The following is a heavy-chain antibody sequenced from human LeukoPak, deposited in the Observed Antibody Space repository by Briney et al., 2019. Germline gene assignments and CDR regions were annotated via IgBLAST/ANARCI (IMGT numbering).Heavy chain of an antibody. Sequence: SETLSLTCTVSGYSISSGYFWGWIRQPPGKGLEWIGSIYHSGSTYYNPSLKSRVTISVDTSKNQFSLKLNSVTAADTAVYYCARRIVGATNYFDPWGQGTLVTVSS. CDR1: GYSISSGYF. CDR2: IYHSGST. CDR3: ARRIVGATNYFDP. V-gene: IGHV4-38-2*02. J-gene: IGHJ5*02. D-gene: IGHD1-26*01.